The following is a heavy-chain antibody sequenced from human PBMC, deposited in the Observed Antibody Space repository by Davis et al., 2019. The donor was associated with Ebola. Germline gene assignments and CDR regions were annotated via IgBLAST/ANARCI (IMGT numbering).Heavy chain of an antibody. CDR1: GFTFSSYW. Sequence: GESLKISCAASGFTFSSYWMNWVRQAPGKGLEWVANIKQDGSEKYYVDSVKGRFSISRDNAKNSLYLQMNSLRAEDTAVYYCARVVTMIVVTWGQGTLVTVSS. CDR2: IKQDGSEK. D-gene: IGHD3-22*01. V-gene: IGHV3-7*01. CDR3: ARVVTMIVVT. J-gene: IGHJ4*02.